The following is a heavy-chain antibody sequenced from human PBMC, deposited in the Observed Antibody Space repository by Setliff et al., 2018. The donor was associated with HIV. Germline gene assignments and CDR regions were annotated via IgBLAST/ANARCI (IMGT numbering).Heavy chain of an antibody. CDR3: TRWGSGSYERVFDY. V-gene: IGHV3-23*01. CDR1: GFTFSNYA. Sequence: GGSLRLSCAASGFTFSNYAMNWVRQAPGKGLEWVSTISGSGARTYYADSVKGRFTISRDNSKNTLYLQMNSLRAEDTAVYYCTRWGSGSYERVFDYWGQGMLVTVSS. CDR2: ISGSGART. D-gene: IGHD1-26*01. J-gene: IGHJ4*02.